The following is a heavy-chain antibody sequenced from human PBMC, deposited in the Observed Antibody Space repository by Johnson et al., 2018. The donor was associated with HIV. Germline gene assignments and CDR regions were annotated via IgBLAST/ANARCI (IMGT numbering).Heavy chain of an antibody. Sequence: QVQLVESGGGVVQPGGSLRLSCTASGFAFSNYGMHWVRQAPGKGLEWVTFIRYDASDKYSPDSVKGRFTVSRDNSKNTLYLQMNSLRAEDTAIYYCAKANVSGSYWAFDIWGQGTMVTVSS. CDR2: IRYDASDK. CDR1: GFAFSNYG. D-gene: IGHD3-10*01. V-gene: IGHV3-30*02. CDR3: AKANVSGSYWAFDI. J-gene: IGHJ3*02.